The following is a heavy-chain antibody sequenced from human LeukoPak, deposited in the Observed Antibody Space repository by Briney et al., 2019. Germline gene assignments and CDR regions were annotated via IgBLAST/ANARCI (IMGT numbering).Heavy chain of an antibody. CDR3: AKYSGYEYYYHYYMDV. D-gene: IGHD5-12*01. CDR1: GFTFTSYT. V-gene: IGHV3-23*01. CDR2: ISGSGGGT. J-gene: IGHJ6*03. Sequence: PGGSLRLSCAASGFTFTSYTMSWVRQAPGKGLEWVSSISGSGGGTFYADSVKGRFTISRDNSKNTLYLQMNSLRAEDTAVYYCAKYSGYEYYYHYYMDVWGKGTTVTVSS.